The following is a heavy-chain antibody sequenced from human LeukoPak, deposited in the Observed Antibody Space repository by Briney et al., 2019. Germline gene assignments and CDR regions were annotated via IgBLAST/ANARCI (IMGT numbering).Heavy chain of an antibody. CDR1: GFIFDDYA. V-gene: IGHV3-9*01. CDR2: ISWNSNTI. J-gene: IGHJ6*03. CDR3: AKDAGGYYYYYMGV. Sequence: TGGSLRPSCAASGFIFDDYAMHWVREAPGKGLEWVSGISWNSNTIGYADSVKGRFTISRDNAKNSLYLQMNSLRPEDTALYYCAKDAGGYYYYYMGVWGKGTTVTISS. D-gene: IGHD1-26*01.